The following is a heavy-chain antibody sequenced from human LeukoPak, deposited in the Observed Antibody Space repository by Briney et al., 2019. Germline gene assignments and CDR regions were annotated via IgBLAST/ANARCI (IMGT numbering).Heavy chain of an antibody. CDR3: AKDLDHDYDDYGLDY. CDR2: ISPSGDIT. Sequence: QAWGSLRLSCAASGFIFSSHGMNWVRQAPGRGLEWVSGISPSGDITYYADSVKGRFPVSRDNSKNTLYLQMNSLRAEDTALYYCAKDLDHDYDDYGLDYWGQGTLVTVSS. D-gene: IGHD4-17*01. CDR1: GFIFSSHG. J-gene: IGHJ4*02. V-gene: IGHV3-23*01.